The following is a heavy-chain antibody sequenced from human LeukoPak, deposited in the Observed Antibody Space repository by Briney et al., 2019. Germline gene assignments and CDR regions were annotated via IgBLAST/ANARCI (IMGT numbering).Heavy chain of an antibody. CDR2: INHSGST. J-gene: IGHJ4*02. D-gene: IGHD3-22*01. V-gene: IGHV4-34*01. Sequence: SETLSLTCAVYGGSFSGYYWSWIRQPPGKGLEWIGEINHSGSTNYNPSLKSRVTISVDTSKNQFSLKLSSVTAADTAVYYCARGSASILYYYDSSGYYSPLVYFDYWGQGTLVTVSS. CDR1: GGSFSGYY. CDR3: ARGSASILYYYDSSGYYSPLVYFDY.